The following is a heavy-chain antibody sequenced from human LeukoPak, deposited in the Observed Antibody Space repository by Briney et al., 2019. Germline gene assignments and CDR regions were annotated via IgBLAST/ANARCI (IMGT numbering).Heavy chain of an antibody. J-gene: IGHJ4*02. CDR1: GYIFTGYY. Sequence: ASVKVSCKASGYIFTGYYMHWVRQAPGQGLEWMGRINPNSGGTNYAQKFQGRVTMTRDTSISTAYMELSRLRSDDTAVYYCATDFYYDSSGYSLWGLGTLVTVSS. CDR2: INPNSGGT. D-gene: IGHD3-22*01. V-gene: IGHV1-2*06. CDR3: ATDFYYDSSGYSL.